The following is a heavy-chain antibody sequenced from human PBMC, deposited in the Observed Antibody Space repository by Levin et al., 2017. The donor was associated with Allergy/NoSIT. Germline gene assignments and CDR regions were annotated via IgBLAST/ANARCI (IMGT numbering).Heavy chain of an antibody. CDR2: LGSSDSGSTGST. V-gene: IGHV3-23*01. D-gene: IGHD3-3*01. J-gene: IGHJ2*01. CDR3: ARAGGRGFYKDWFFDL. CDR1: GFTLNNYA. Sequence: GESLKISCAASGFTLNNYAMSWVRLAPGKGLEWVSSLGSSDSGSTGSTYYADSVKGRFSISRDNSKSTLYVQMNRLRVEDTAVYYCARAGGRGFYKDWFFDLWGRGTLVTVSS.